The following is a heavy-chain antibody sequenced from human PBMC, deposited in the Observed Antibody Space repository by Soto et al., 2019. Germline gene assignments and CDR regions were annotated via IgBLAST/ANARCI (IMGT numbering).Heavy chain of an antibody. D-gene: IGHD3-22*01. J-gene: IGHJ4*02. V-gene: IGHV3-30*18. CDR2: ISFDGNNR. CDR1: AFTFRTYG. Sequence: PGGSLRLSCAASAFTFRTYGMHWVRQAPGKGLEWVAIISFDGNNRYYADSVKGRFTISRDNSKNTLYLEMNSLRAEDTAVYYCAKEQTPNYYDSSRYPGPFDYWGQGTLVTVSS. CDR3: AKEQTPNYYDSSRYPGPFDY.